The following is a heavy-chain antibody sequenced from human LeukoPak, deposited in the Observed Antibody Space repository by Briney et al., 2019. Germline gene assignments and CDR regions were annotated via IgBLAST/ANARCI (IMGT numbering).Heavy chain of an antibody. CDR3: ARAGLRYFDCDY. J-gene: IGHJ4*02. CDR1: GFTFSSFT. Sequence: GGSLRLSCAASGFTFSSFTMNWVRQAPGKGLEWVSSISSSSSSIYYADSVKGRFTISRDNAKNSLYLQTNSLRAEDAAVYYCARAGLRYFDCDYWGQGTLVTVSS. D-gene: IGHD3-9*01. V-gene: IGHV3-21*01. CDR2: ISSSSSSI.